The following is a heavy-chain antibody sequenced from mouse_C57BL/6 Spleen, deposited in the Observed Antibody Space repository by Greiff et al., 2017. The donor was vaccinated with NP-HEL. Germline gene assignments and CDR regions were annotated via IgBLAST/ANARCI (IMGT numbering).Heavy chain of an antibody. CDR1: GYTFTSYT. CDR2: INPSSGYT. J-gene: IGHJ4*01. Sequence: QVQLQQSGAELARPGASVKMSCKASGYTFTSYTMHWVKQRPGQGLEWIGYINPSSGYTKYNQKFKDKATLTADKSSSTAYMQLSSLTSEDSAVYYCAREGAEDAMDYWGQGTSVTVAS. CDR3: AREGAEDAMDY. V-gene: IGHV1-4*01.